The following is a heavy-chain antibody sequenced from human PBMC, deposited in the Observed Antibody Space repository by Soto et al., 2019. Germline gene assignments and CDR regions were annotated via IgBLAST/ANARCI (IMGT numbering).Heavy chain of an antibody. Sequence: QVQLVQSGAEVKEPGDSVRVSCEASGYTFTAYYIHWVRQVPGQGLEWMGWINTKFGDTTYAQDFQGRVTMTRDMSISPVYMELSSMTPVDTAIYYCARNMDYFYGPGSGNGHGVWGQGTTVTVFS. V-gene: IGHV1-2*02. CDR3: ARNMDYFYGPGSGNGHGV. J-gene: IGHJ6*02. CDR2: INTKFGDT. D-gene: IGHD3-10*01. CDR1: GYTFTAYY.